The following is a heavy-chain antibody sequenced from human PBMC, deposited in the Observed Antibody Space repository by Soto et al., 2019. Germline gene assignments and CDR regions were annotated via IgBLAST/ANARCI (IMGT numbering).Heavy chain of an antibody. CDR3: ARASGEPLYYYMDV. CDR1: GFTFSSYD. D-gene: IGHD3-10*01. V-gene: IGHV3-13*01. J-gene: IGHJ6*03. Sequence: GGSLRLSCAASGFTFSSYDMHWVRQATGKGLEWVSAIGTAGDTYYPGSVKGRFTISRENAKNSLYLQMNSLRAGDTAVYYCARASGEPLYYYMDVWGKGTTVTVSS. CDR2: IGTAGDT.